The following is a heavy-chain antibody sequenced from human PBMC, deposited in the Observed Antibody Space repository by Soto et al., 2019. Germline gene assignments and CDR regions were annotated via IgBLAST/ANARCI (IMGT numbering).Heavy chain of an antibody. Sequence: SETLSLTCTVSGGSISSGDYYWSWIRQPPGKGLEWIGYIYYSGSTYYNPSLKSRVTISVDTSKNQFSLKLSSVTAADTAVYYCAREGGYSSSWYSRPGYYFDYWGQGTLVTVSS. D-gene: IGHD6-13*01. J-gene: IGHJ4*02. CDR1: GGSISSGDYY. V-gene: IGHV4-30-4*01. CDR3: AREGGYSSSWYSRPGYYFDY. CDR2: IYYSGST.